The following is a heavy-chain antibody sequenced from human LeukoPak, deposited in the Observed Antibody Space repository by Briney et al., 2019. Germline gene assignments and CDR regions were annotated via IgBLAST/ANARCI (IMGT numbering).Heavy chain of an antibody. D-gene: IGHD4-17*01. CDR2: IYSGGST. CDR1: GFTVSSNY. V-gene: IGHV3-66*01. J-gene: IGHJ4*02. CDR3: ARGGDYGLYFDY. Sequence: PGGSLRLSCADSGFTVSSNYMNWVRQAPGKGLEWVSVIYSGGSTYYADSVKGRFTISRDNSKNTLYLQMNSLRAEDTAVYYCARGGDYGLYFDYWGQGTLVTVSS.